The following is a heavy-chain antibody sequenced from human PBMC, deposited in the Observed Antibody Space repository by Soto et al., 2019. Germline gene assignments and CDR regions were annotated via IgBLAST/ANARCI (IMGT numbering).Heavy chain of an antibody. D-gene: IGHD6-19*01. J-gene: IGHJ4*02. V-gene: IGHV3-23*01. CDR1: GFTFSSYT. CDR2: ISGSGGST. Sequence: EVQLLESGGGLVQTGGSLRLSCAASGFTFSSYTMNWVRQAPGKGLEWVSSISGSGGSTYYADSVKGRFTISRDNSKNTLYLQMGSLRAEDTAVYYCAKERAVAVWGQGTLVTVSS. CDR3: AKERAVAV.